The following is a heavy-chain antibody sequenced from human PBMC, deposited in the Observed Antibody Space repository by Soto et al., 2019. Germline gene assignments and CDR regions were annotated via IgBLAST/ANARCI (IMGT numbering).Heavy chain of an antibody. V-gene: IGHV3-74*01. CDR1: GSTFSNAW. J-gene: IGHJ6*02. CDR3: ARDRSYSLDV. Sequence: EVQLVESGGGLLQPGGSLRLSCAVSGSTFSNAWMHWVRQAPGKGLVWVSHINSDGSSTNYADFVKGRFTIARDNAKNTVYLQMNSLRAEDTAVYYCARDRSYSLDVWGQGTPVTVSS. CDR2: INSDGSST.